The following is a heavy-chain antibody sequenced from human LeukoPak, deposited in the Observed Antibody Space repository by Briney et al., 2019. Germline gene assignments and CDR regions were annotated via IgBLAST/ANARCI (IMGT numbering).Heavy chain of an antibody. J-gene: IGHJ5*02. CDR3: ARDFRIRLDP. V-gene: IGHV4-4*07. CDR1: GGSISSYY. D-gene: IGHD5-18*01. Sequence: SETLSLTCTVSGGSISSYYWGWIRQPAGKGLEWIGRIYTSGSTNYNPSLKSRVTMSVDTSRNQFSLELSSVTAADTAVYYCARDFRIRLDPWGQGTLVTVSS. CDR2: IYTSGST.